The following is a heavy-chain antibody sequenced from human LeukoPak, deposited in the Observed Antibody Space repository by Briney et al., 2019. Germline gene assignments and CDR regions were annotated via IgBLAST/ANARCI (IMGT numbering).Heavy chain of an antibody. V-gene: IGHV3-66*01. CDR2: IYSGGST. CDR1: GFTVSSNY. CDR3: ARVKAGATISDFYYYYMDV. D-gene: IGHD1-26*01. J-gene: IGHJ6*03. Sequence: GGSLRLSCAASGFTVSSNYMSWVRQAPGKGLEWVSVIYSGGSTYYADSVKGRFTISRDNSKNSLYLQMGGLRTEDMAVYHCARVKAGATISDFYYYYMDVWGKGTTVTVSS.